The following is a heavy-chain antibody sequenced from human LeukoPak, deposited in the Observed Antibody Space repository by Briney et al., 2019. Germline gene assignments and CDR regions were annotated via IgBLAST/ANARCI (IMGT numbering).Heavy chain of an antibody. Sequence: GGSLRLSCAASGFTFSSYSMNWVRQAPGKGLEWVSSISSSSSYIYYADSVKGRFTISRDNSKNTLYLQMNSLRAEDTAVYYCAKDREVGATLVFDYWGQGTLVTVSS. D-gene: IGHD1-26*01. V-gene: IGHV3-21*04. CDR2: ISSSSSYI. CDR3: AKDREVGATLVFDY. CDR1: GFTFSSYS. J-gene: IGHJ4*02.